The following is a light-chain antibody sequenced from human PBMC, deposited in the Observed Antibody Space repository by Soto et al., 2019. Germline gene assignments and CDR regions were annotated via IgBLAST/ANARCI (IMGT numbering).Light chain of an antibody. CDR2: DTS. CDR1: QSVNNNY. CDR3: QQYVSSPFT. V-gene: IGKV3-20*01. J-gene: IGKJ3*01. Sequence: EIVLMQSPGTLSLSPGEGATLSCRASQSVNNNYLAWYQQKPGQAPTVLIFDTSRRATGVPDRFSGSGSGTDFTLRISRVEPDDFAVYYCQQYVSSPFTFGPGTKVDIK.